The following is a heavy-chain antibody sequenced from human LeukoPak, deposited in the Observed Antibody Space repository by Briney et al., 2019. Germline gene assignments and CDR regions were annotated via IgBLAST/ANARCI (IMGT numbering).Heavy chain of an antibody. CDR2: IDPNSGGT. D-gene: IGHD3-22*01. CDR1: GYTFTAYY. Sequence: ASVKVSCKASGYTFTAYYMHWARQAPGQGLEWMGWIDPNSGGTNYAQKFQGRVTMTRDTSISTAYMELSRLRSDDTAVYYCARDLTYYYDSSDDFWGQGTLVTVSS. V-gene: IGHV1-2*02. J-gene: IGHJ4*02. CDR3: ARDLTYYYDSSDDF.